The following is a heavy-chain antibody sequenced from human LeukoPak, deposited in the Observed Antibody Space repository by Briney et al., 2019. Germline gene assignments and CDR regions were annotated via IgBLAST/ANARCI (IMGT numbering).Heavy chain of an antibody. Sequence: GGSLRLSCAASGFTFRSYWMSRVRQAPGKGLEWVANIKQDGSEKYYVDSVKGRFTISRDNAKNSLYLQMNSLRAEDTAVYYCATHIVVVPAAIGWFDPWGQGTLVTVSS. D-gene: IGHD2-2*02. CDR3: ATHIVVVPAAIGWFDP. CDR2: IKQDGSEK. J-gene: IGHJ5*02. V-gene: IGHV3-7*01. CDR1: GFTFRSYW.